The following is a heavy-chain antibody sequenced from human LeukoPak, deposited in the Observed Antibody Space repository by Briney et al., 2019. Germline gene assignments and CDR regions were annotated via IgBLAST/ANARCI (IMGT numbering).Heavy chain of an antibody. Sequence: PGGSLRLSCTASGFTFGDYAMSWVRQAPGKGREWVGFIRSKAYGGTTEYAASVKGRFTISRGDSKSIAYLQMNSLKTEDTAVYYCTRDRTTGMFDYWGQGTLVTVSS. CDR1: GFTFGDYA. D-gene: IGHD1-1*01. CDR3: TRDRTTGMFDY. CDR2: IRSKAYGGTT. J-gene: IGHJ4*02. V-gene: IGHV3-49*04.